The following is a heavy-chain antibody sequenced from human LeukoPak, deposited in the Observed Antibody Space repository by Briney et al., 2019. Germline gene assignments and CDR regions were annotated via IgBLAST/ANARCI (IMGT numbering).Heavy chain of an antibody. CDR1: GGSISSYY. Sequence: PSETLSLTCTVSGGSISSYYWSWIRQSAGKGLEWIGRIHASGTTRYNPSLNSRVTMSVDTSKNQFSLKLNSVTAADTAVYFCARGLAAAYDYNWFDPWGQGTLVTVSS. D-gene: IGHD5-12*01. V-gene: IGHV4-4*07. CDR2: IHASGTT. CDR3: ARGLAAAYDYNWFDP. J-gene: IGHJ5*02.